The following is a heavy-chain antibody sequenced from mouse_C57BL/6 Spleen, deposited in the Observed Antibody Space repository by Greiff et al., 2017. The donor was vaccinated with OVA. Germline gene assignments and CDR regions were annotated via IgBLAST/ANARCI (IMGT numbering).Heavy chain of an antibody. CDR3: ARGSGGYDEVYFDY. Sequence: QVQLQQSGPELVKPGASVKISCKASGYAFSSSWMNWVKQRPGKGLEWIGRIYPGDGDTNYNGKFKGKATLTADKSSSTAYMQLSSLTSEDSAVYFCARGSGGYDEVYFDYWGQGTTLTVSS. J-gene: IGHJ2*01. CDR2: IYPGDGDT. CDR1: GYAFSSSW. V-gene: IGHV1-82*01. D-gene: IGHD2-2*01.